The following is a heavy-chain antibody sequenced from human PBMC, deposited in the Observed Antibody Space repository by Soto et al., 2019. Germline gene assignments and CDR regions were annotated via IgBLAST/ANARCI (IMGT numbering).Heavy chain of an antibody. CDR2: IYYSGST. J-gene: IGHJ4*02. Sequence: SETLSLTCTVSGGSISSGDYYWSWIRQPPGKGLEWIGYIYYSGSTYYNPSLKSRVTISVDTSKNQFSLKLSSVTAADTAVYYCARGLYSYGPSFFDYWGQGTLVTVPQ. CDR1: GGSISSGDYY. D-gene: IGHD5-18*01. V-gene: IGHV4-30-4*01. CDR3: ARGLYSYGPSFFDY.